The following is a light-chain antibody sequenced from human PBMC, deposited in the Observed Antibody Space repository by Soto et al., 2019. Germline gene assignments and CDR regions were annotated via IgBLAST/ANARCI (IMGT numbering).Light chain of an antibody. Sequence: IRTTQSPCSLSASTGYRVTITCRASQGISSYLAWYQQKPGKAPKLLIYAASTLQSWVPSRFSGSGSGTDFTLTISCLQSEDFETYYCQQYYSYPWTFGQGTKVDIK. J-gene: IGKJ1*01. V-gene: IGKV1-8*01. CDR2: AAS. CDR1: QGISSY. CDR3: QQYYSYPWT.